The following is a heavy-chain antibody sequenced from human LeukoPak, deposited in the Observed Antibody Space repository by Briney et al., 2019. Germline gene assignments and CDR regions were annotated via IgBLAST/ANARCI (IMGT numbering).Heavy chain of an antibody. V-gene: IGHV3-11*04. J-gene: IGHJ3*02. CDR3: ARYHSSGYYNDAFDI. CDR2: ISSSGSTI. D-gene: IGHD3-22*01. CDR1: GFTFSDYY. Sequence: PGGSLRLSCAASGFTFSDYYMSWIRQAPGKGLEWVSYISSSGSTIYYADSVKGRFTISRDNAKNSLYLQMNSLRAEDTAVYYCARYHSSGYYNDAFDIWGQGTMVTVSS.